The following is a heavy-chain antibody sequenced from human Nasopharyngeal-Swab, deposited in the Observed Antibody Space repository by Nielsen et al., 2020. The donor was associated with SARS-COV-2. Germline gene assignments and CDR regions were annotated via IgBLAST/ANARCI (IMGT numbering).Heavy chain of an antibody. Sequence: GESLKISCAASGFTFRSYWMSWVRQAPGKGLEWVANIKHDGSEKYYVDSVKGRFTISRDNAKNSLYLQMNSLRAEDTAVYYCARGLWFGESDWYFDLWGRGTLVTVSS. J-gene: IGHJ2*01. CDR3: ARGLWFGESDWYFDL. CDR2: IKHDGSEK. CDR1: GFTFRSYW. V-gene: IGHV3-7*04. D-gene: IGHD3-10*01.